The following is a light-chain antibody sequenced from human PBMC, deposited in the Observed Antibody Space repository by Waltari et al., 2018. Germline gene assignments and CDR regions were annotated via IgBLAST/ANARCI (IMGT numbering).Light chain of an antibody. J-gene: IGLJ2*01. CDR2: DVT. CDR1: SSDVGGYNY. Sequence: QSALTQPPSASGSPGQSVTISCTGTSSDVGGYNYVSWYQQHPGKAPKLMIYDVTKRRPRVPDRLSGSASGNSASLTVSGLQAEYEADYYFTSYAGRNDLVFGGGTKLTVL. V-gene: IGLV2-8*01. CDR3: TSYAGRNDLV.